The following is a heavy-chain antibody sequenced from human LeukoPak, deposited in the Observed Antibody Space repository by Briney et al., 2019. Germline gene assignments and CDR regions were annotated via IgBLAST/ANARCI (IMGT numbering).Heavy chain of an antibody. CDR2: INHSGST. Sequence: PSETLSLTCAVYGGSFSGYYWGWIRQPPGKGLEWIGEINHSGSTNYNPSLKSRVTISVDTSKNQFSLKLSSVTAADTAVYYCARLGGEGYDFWSGYFQSYYYYYGMDVWGQGTTVTVSS. CDR1: GGSFSGYY. D-gene: IGHD3-3*01. CDR3: ARLGGEGYDFWSGYFQSYYYYYGMDV. J-gene: IGHJ6*02. V-gene: IGHV4-34*01.